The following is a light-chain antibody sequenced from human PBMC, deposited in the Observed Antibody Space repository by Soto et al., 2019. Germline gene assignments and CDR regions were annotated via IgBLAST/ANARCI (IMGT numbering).Light chain of an antibody. CDR3: QQYRKEST. Sequence: DVEMTQSPSTLPTSIGDRVTINCRASQNVSNWLAWYQQKPGKAPKLLIYKASRLESGVPSRFSASGSGTDFTLTINSPLSDDFATYFCQQYRKESTFGQGTKLEIK. CDR2: KAS. V-gene: IGKV1-5*03. J-gene: IGKJ2*01. CDR1: QNVSNW.